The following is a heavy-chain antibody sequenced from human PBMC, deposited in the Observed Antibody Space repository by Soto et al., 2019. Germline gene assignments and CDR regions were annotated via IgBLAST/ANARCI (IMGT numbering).Heavy chain of an antibody. CDR3: ARTYSGYRYGMDV. J-gene: IGHJ6*02. V-gene: IGHV5-51*01. CDR2: IYPGDSDT. Sequence: GETLKISCKASGYSFTSYWIGWVRQMPGKGLEWMGLIYPGDSDTRYSPSFQGQVTISADKSISTAYLQWSSLKASDTAMYYCARTYSGYRYGMDVCGQGTTVTVS. D-gene: IGHD5-12*01. CDR1: GYSFTSYW.